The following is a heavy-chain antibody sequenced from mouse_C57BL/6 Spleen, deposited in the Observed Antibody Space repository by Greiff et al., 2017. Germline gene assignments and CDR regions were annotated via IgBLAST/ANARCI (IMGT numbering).Heavy chain of an antibody. J-gene: IGHJ2*01. CDR2: ILPGSGST. CDR1: GYTFTGYW. Sequence: VQLQQSGAELMKPGASVKLSCKATGYTFTGYWIVWVKQRPGHGLEWIGEILPGSGSTIYNEKFKGKATFTADTSSNTPYMQLSSLTTEDSAIDYCARTTVVAASPYYFDYWGKGTTLTVS. V-gene: IGHV1-9*01. CDR3: ARTTVVAASPYYFDY. D-gene: IGHD1-1*01.